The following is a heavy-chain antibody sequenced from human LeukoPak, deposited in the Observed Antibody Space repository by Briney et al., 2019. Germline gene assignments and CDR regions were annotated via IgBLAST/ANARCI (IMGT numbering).Heavy chain of an antibody. V-gene: IGHV4-34*01. CDR1: GGSLSGYY. J-gene: IGHJ4*02. Sequence: PSETLSLTCAAYGGSLSGYYWSWIRQPPGKGLEWIGEINHSGSTNYNPSLKSRVTISVDTSKNQFSLKLSSVTAADTAVYYCARLRGIAAAFDYWGQGTLVTVSS. CDR2: INHSGST. D-gene: IGHD6-13*01. CDR3: ARLRGIAAAFDY.